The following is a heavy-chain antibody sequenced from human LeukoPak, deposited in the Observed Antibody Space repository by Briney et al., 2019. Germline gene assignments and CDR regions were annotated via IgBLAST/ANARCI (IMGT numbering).Heavy chain of an antibody. D-gene: IGHD3-9*01. Sequence: PSETLSLTCAVSGGSISSSNWWSWVRQPPGKGLEWIGSIYYSGSTYYNPSLKSRVTISVDTSKNQFSLKLSSVTAADTAVYYCARISFVLRYFDGIDYWGQGTLVTVSS. CDR1: GGSISSSNW. CDR3: ARISFVLRYFDGIDY. V-gene: IGHV4-4*02. CDR2: IYYSGST. J-gene: IGHJ4*02.